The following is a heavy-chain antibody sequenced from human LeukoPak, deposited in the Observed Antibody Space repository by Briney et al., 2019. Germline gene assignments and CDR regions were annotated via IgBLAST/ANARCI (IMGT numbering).Heavy chain of an antibody. CDR3: ASVHYSSSWYYFDY. CDR1: GSTVSSNY. J-gene: IGHJ4*02. V-gene: IGHV3-53*04. CDR2: IYSGGST. Sequence: GGSLRLSCAASGSTVSSNYMSWVRQAPGKGLEGVSVIYSGGSTYYADSVKGRFTISRHNSKNTLYLQMNSLRAEDTAVYYCASVHYSSSWYYFDYWGQGTLVTVSS. D-gene: IGHD6-13*01.